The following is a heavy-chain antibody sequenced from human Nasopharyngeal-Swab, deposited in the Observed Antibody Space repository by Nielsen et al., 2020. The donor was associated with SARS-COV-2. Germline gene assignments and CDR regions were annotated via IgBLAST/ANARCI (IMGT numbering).Heavy chain of an antibody. Sequence: CAASGFPVNSYYMRWVRQAPGKGLEWVSVIYSGGSTYYPDPVKGRFTISRDNSKNTLYLQMNSLRAEDTAVYYCAREGTGTTGKKGWFDPWGQGTLVTVSS. CDR3: AREGTGTTGKKGWFDP. CDR1: GFPVNSYY. V-gene: IGHV3-66*01. CDR2: IYSGGST. D-gene: IGHD1-1*01. J-gene: IGHJ5*02.